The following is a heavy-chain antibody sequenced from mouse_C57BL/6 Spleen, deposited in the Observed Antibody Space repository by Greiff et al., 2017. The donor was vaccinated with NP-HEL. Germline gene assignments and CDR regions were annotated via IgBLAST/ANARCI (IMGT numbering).Heavy chain of an antibody. CDR2: INYDGSST. J-gene: IGHJ3*01. V-gene: IGHV5-16*01. CDR3: ARGYDDDSLGFAY. CDR1: GFTFSDYY. Sequence: EVKVVESEGGLVQPGSSMKLSCTASGFTFSDYYMAWVRQVPEKGLEWVANINYDGSSTYYLDSLKSRFIISRDNAKNILYLQMSRLKSEDTATYYCARGYDDDSLGFAYWGQGTLVTVSA. D-gene: IGHD2-4*01.